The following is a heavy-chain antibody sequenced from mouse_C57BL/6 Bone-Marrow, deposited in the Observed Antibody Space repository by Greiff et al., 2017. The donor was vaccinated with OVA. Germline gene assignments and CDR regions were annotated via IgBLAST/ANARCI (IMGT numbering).Heavy chain of an antibody. Sequence: VQLVESGGGLVKPGGSLKLSCAASGFTFSDYGMHWVRQAPEKGLEWVAYISSGSSTIYYADTVKGRFTISRDNAKNTLFLQMTSLRSEDTAMYYCASYYYGSSWYFDVWGTGTTVTVSS. CDR1: GFTFSDYG. D-gene: IGHD1-1*01. CDR2: ISSGSSTI. CDR3: ASYYYGSSWYFDV. V-gene: IGHV5-17*01. J-gene: IGHJ1*03.